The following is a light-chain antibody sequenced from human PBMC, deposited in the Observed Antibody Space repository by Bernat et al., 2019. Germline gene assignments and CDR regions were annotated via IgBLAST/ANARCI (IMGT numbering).Light chain of an antibody. CDR1: SLRSYY. Sequence: SSELTQDPAVSVALGQTVRITCQGDSLRSYYASWYQQKPGQAPVLVIYGKNNRPSGIPDRFSGSSSGNTASLTITGAQAEDEADYYCKSRDSSGKHVVVGGGTKLNVL. J-gene: IGLJ2*01. CDR3: KSRDSSGKHVV. V-gene: IGLV3-19*01. CDR2: GKN.